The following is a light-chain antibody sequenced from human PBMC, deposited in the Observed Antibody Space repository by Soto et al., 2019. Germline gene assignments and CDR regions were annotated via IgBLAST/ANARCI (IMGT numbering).Light chain of an antibody. CDR3: QQYNNWQWT. Sequence: EIVMTQSPATLSVSPGGRATLSCRASQSISDTLAWYQQKPGQAPRLLIYSASRGATGFPARFSGSGSGTDFTLNISRLQSEDFAVYCYQQYNNWQWTFGQGTKVEIK. CDR1: QSISDT. CDR2: SAS. V-gene: IGKV3-15*01. J-gene: IGKJ1*01.